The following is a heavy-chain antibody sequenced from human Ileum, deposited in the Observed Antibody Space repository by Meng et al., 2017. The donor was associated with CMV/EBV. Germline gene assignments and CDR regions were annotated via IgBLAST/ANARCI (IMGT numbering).Heavy chain of an antibody. J-gene: IGHJ6*02. CDR3: AREARSAFGVATLGFYGLDV. CDR2: ITKNSGYI. Sequence: GESLKISCATSGFTFSRHTMNWVRQAPGKGLEWVSSITKNSGYIHYADSVKGRFTISRENAMNSLYLQMDSLRAEDTAVYYCAREARSAFGVATLGFYGLDVWGQGTTVTVSS. D-gene: IGHD3-3*01. V-gene: IGHV3-21*01. CDR1: GFTFSRHT.